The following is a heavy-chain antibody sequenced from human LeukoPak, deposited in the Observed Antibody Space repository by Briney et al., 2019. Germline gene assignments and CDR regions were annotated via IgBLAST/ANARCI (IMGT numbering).Heavy chain of an antibody. CDR1: GASVNSGSYY. CDR3: ARVEMATMRESGFDY. V-gene: IGHV4-61*01. CDR2: IYYSGST. J-gene: IGHJ4*02. Sequence: SETLSLTCAVSGASVNSGSYYWSWIRQPPGKGLEWIGYIYYSGSTNYNPSLKSRVTISVDTSKNQFSLKLSSVTAADTAVYYCARVEMATMRESGFDYWGQGTLVTVSS. D-gene: IGHD5-24*01.